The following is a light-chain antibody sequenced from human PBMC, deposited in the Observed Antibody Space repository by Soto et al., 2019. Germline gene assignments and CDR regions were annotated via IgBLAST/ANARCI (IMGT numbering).Light chain of an antibody. V-gene: IGKV3-11*01. CDR1: RSVSIY. CDR3: QQRSSWMWA. J-gene: IGKJ1*01. CDR2: DTS. Sequence: EIVVTQSPATLSLSPGDRATLSCRASRSVSIYLAWYQQKPGQAPRLLIYDTSHRAAGIPARFSGSGSGTDFTLTISSLEPEDFPIYYCQQRSSWMWAFGQGTRV.